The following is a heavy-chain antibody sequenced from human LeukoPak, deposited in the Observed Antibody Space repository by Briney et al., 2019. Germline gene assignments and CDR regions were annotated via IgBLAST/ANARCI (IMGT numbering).Heavy chain of an antibody. CDR1: GYTFTSYG. D-gene: IGHD6-19*01. Sequence: ASVKVSCKASGYTFTSYGISWVRQAPGQGLEWMGWVSAYNGNTNYAQKLQGRVTMTTDTSTSTAYTELRSLRSDDTAVYYCARDVRAVAGPNIYFDYWGQGTLVTVSS. J-gene: IGHJ4*02. V-gene: IGHV1-18*01. CDR3: ARDVRAVAGPNIYFDY. CDR2: VSAYNGNT.